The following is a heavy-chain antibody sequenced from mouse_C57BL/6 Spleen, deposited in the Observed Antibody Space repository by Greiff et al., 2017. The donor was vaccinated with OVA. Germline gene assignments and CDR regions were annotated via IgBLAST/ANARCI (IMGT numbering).Heavy chain of an antibody. CDR2: IYPSDSET. CDR3: ARYVSLQYYFDC. D-gene: IGHD6-2*01. Sequence: QVQLQQPGAELVRPGSSVKLSCKASGYTFTSYWMDWVKQRPGQGLEWIGNIYPSDSETHYNQKFKDKATLTVDKSSSTAYMQLSSLTSEDSAVYYCARYVSLQYYFDCWGQGTTLTVSS. CDR1: GYTFTSYW. J-gene: IGHJ2*01. V-gene: IGHV1-61*01.